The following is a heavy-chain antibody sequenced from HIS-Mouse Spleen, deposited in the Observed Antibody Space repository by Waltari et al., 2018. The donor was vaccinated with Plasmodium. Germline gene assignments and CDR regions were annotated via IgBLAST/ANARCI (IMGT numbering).Heavy chain of an antibody. CDR2: IYSGGST. D-gene: IGHD6-13*01. Sequence: EVQLVETGGGLIQPGGSLRLSCAASGFTVSSNYMSWVRQAPGKGLEWVAVIYSGGSTYYADSVKGRFTSSRDNSKNTLYLQMNSLRAEDTAVYYCARGNSGYSSSWYLFDYWGQGTLVTVSS. CDR3: ARGNSGYSSSWYLFDY. CDR1: GFTVSSNY. V-gene: IGHV3-53*02. J-gene: IGHJ4*02.